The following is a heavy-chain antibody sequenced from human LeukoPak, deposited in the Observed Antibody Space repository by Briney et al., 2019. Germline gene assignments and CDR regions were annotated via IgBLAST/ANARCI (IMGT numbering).Heavy chain of an antibody. Sequence: GSLRLSCAASGFTFSSYAMSWVRQAPGKGLEWIGEINHSGSTNYNPSLKRRVTISVDTYKNQFSLKLSSVTAADTAVHYCAGLGYCSSTSCAEWLSYWGQGTLVTVSS. CDR3: AGLGYCSSTSCAEWLSY. CDR2: INHSGST. D-gene: IGHD2-2*01. J-gene: IGHJ4*02. V-gene: IGHV4-34*08. CDR1: GFTFSSYA.